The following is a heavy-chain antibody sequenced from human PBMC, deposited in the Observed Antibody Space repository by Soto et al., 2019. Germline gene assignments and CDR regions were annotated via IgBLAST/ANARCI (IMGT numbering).Heavy chain of an antibody. J-gene: IGHJ4*02. CDR1: GYTFTYRY. D-gene: IGHD1-26*01. Sequence: GASVKVSCKASGYTFTYRYLHWVRQAPGQALEWMGWITPFNGNTNYAQKFQDRVTITRDRSMSTAYMELSSLRSEDTAMYYCARSYGATSHFDYWGQGTLVTVSS. V-gene: IGHV1-45*02. CDR2: ITPFNGNT. CDR3: ARSYGATSHFDY.